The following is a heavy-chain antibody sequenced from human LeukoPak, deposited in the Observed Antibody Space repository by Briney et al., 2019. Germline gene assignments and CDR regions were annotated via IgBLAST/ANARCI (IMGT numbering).Heavy chain of an antibody. CDR1: GCTLTELS. CDR2: FDPEDGET. D-gene: IGHD6-13*01. Sequence: ASVTVSCTVSGCTLTELSMHWVRQAPGKGLEWMGGFDPEDGETIYAQKFQGRVTMTEDTSTDTAYVELSSLRSEDTAVYYCATGWQQLVSGAFDIWGQGTTVTVSS. J-gene: IGHJ3*02. CDR3: ATGWQQLVSGAFDI. V-gene: IGHV1-24*01.